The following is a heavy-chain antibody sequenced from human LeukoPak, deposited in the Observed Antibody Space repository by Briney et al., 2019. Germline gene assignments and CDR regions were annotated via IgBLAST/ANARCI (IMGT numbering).Heavy chain of an antibody. CDR2: INWNGGST. CDR3: ARVFTTRVSQYYYYYYYMDV. D-gene: IGHD1-14*01. CDR1: GFTFDDYG. Sequence: GGSPRLSCAASGFTFDDYGMSWVRQAPGKGLEWVSGINWNGGSTGYADSVKGRFTISRDNAKNSLYLQMNSLRAEDTALYYCARVFTTRVSQYYYYYYYMDVWGKGTTVTVSS. J-gene: IGHJ6*03. V-gene: IGHV3-20*04.